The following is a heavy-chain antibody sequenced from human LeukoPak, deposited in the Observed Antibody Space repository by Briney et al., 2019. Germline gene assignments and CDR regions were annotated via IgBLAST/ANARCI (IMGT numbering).Heavy chain of an antibody. CDR1: GGSISSYY. D-gene: IGHD3-22*01. V-gene: IGHV4-59*01. Sequence: SETLSLTCTVSGGSISSYYWSWIRQPPGKGLEWIGYIYYSGSTNYNPSLKSRVTISVDTSKNQFSLKLSSVTAADTAVYYCARAGGSKVNYYDSSGPDAFDIWGQGTMVTVSS. CDR3: ARAGGSKVNYYDSSGPDAFDI. J-gene: IGHJ3*02. CDR2: IYYSGST.